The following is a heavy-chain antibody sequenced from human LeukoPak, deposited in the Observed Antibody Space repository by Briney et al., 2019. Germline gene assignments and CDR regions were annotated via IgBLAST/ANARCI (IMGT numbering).Heavy chain of an antibody. D-gene: IGHD2-8*01. CDR2: FYSGGNI. J-gene: IGHJ4*02. Sequence: KPSETLSLTCTASGGSITTYSWNWIRQPPGKGLEWIGFFYSGGNINYNPSLRSRVTISLDTSNNQFSLSMSSVTAADTAVYYCARDNVPGYFDYWGQGTLVTVSS. CDR1: GGSITTYS. V-gene: IGHV4-4*08. CDR3: ARDNVPGYFDY.